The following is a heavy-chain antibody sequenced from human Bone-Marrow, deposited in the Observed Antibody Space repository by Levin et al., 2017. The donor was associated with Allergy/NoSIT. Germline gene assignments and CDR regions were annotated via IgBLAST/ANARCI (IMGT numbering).Heavy chain of an antibody. Sequence: VSGPTLVKPTQTLTLTCTFSGFSLNTGGMSVSWIRQPPGKALEWLAVIDWDGDKYYNSSLKTRLTISKDTSNNQVVLTLTYVEPADTATYFCARTVGYSSGWQPAYFDYWGRGTLVTVSS. J-gene: IGHJ4*02. CDR3: ARTVGYSSGWQPAYFDY. V-gene: IGHV2-70*12. CDR2: IDWDGDK. D-gene: IGHD6-19*01. CDR1: GFSLNTGGMS.